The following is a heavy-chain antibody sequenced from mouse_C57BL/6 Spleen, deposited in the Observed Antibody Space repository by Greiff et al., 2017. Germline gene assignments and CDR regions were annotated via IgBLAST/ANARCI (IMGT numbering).Heavy chain of an antibody. CDR2: INYDGSST. CDR3: ARVWDGYWYFDV. D-gene: IGHD4-1*01. V-gene: IGHV5-16*01. CDR1: GFTFSDYY. Sequence: VQLKESEGGLVQPGSSMKLSCTASGFTFSDYYMAWVRQVPEKGLEWVANINYDGSSTYYLDSLKSRFIISRDNAKNILYLQMSSLKSEDTATYYCARVWDGYWYFDVWGTGTTVTVSS. J-gene: IGHJ1*03.